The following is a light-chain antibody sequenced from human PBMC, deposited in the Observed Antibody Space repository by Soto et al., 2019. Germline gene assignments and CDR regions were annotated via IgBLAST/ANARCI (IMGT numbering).Light chain of an antibody. Sequence: EIVLTQSPVTLSLSPGERGTLSCRASQSVGTSLAWYQQKPGQAPRLLIYGASNRATGIPDRFSGNGSGTELNLTIRKMEPEDFAAYHCQQYGGSPRTFGQGTTVDMK. CDR1: QSVGTS. CDR3: QQYGGSPRT. V-gene: IGKV3-20*01. J-gene: IGKJ1*01. CDR2: GAS.